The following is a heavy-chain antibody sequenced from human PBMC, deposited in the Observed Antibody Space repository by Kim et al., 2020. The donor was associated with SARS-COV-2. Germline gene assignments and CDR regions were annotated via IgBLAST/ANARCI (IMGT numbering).Heavy chain of an antibody. J-gene: IGHJ5*02. CDR1: GYTFTGYY. CDR3: ARRTPGIAAAGINWFDP. CDR2: INPNSGGT. V-gene: IGHV1-2*02. Sequence: ASVKVSCKASGYTFTGYYMHWVRQAPGQGLEWMGWINPNSGGTNYAQKFQGRVTMTRDTSISTAYMELSRLRSDDTAVYYCARRTPGIAAAGINWFDPWGQGTLVTVSS. D-gene: IGHD6-13*01.